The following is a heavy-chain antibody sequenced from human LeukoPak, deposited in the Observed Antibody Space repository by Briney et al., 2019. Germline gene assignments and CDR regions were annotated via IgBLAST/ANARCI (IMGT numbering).Heavy chain of an antibody. CDR3: SRGSGWLSVY. Sequence: GSLRLSCTASGFTFGDYLMSWFRQAPGKGLEWIGFISGGTTEYAASVKGRFTISRDDSASIAYLQMNSLTTEDTAVYYCSRGSGWLSVYWGQGTLVTVPS. J-gene: IGHJ4*02. CDR1: GFTFGDYL. CDR2: ISGGTT. V-gene: IGHV3-49*03. D-gene: IGHD6-19*01.